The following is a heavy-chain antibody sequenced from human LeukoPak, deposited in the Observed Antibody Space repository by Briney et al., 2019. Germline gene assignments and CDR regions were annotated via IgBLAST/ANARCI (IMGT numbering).Heavy chain of an antibody. D-gene: IGHD3-22*01. CDR1: GFTFTTYG. Sequence: PGGSLRLSCAASGFTFTTYGMHWVRQAPARGLGWVAVIWNDGSNKYYADSVKGRFTISRDNSQNTLFLQMNSLSAEDTAVYFCARDWAGGNSGYTDYWGQGTLVTVSS. J-gene: IGHJ4*02. CDR2: IWNDGSNK. CDR3: ARDWAGGNSGYTDY. V-gene: IGHV3-33*01.